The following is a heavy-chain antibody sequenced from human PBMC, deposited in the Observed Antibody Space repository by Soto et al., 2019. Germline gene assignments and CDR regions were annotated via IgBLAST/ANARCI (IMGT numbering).Heavy chain of an antibody. J-gene: IGHJ5*02. CDR2: TYYRSKWYN. V-gene: IGHV6-1*01. CDR3: ARDSSGEAVAGNNWFDP. D-gene: IGHD6-19*01. CDR1: GDSVSSNSAA. Sequence: PSQTRSLTCAISGDSVSSNSAAWNWIRQCPSRVLEWLGRTYYRSKWYNDYAVSVKSRITINPDTSKNQFSLQLNSVTPEDTAVYYCARDSSGEAVAGNNWFDPWGQGTLVTV.